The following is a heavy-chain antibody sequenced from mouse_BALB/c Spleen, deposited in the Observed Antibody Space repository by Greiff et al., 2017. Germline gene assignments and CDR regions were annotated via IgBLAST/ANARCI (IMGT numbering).Heavy chain of an antibody. J-gene: IGHJ3*01. CDR1: GYSITSGYY. CDR3: ARGGDYGYPWFAY. Sequence: EVQLVESGPGLVKPSQSLSLTCSVTGYSITSGYYWNWIRQFPGNKLEWMGYISYDGSNNYNPSLKNRISITRDTSKNQFFLKLNSVTTEDTATYYCARGGDYGYPWFAYWGQGTLVTVSA. CDR2: ISYDGSN. V-gene: IGHV3-6*02. D-gene: IGHD1-2*01.